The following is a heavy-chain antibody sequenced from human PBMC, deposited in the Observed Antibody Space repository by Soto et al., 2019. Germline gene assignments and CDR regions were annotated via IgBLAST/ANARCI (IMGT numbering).Heavy chain of an antibody. CDR1: GFIFRTSW. J-gene: IGHJ6*02. CDR3: ARGDRGGSGSPASYYFSGLDV. D-gene: IGHD3-10*01. V-gene: IGHV3-23*04. Sequence: EVQLVESGGGLVQPGGSLRLSCEASGFIFRTSWMTWVRQPPGKGLDWVSSVSANGDITYYADSVKGRFTISRDNSNNTLLLQMNSLRAEDTALYYCARGDRGGSGSPASYYFSGLDVWGQGTTVIVSS. CDR2: VSANGDIT.